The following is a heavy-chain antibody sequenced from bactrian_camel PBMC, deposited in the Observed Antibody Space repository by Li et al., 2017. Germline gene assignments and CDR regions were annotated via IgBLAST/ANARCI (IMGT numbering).Heavy chain of an antibody. D-gene: IGHD1*01. CDR2: IYTGSGGT. Sequence: VQLVESGGESVQAGGSLTLTCVVSGVQSSKLCMGRFRQAPGKDREGVAAIYTGSGGTFYIDSVKGRFTITHDDAENTVYLQMDRLKPEDSATYYCAHDGAVIHGTFRNFIVFGQGTQVTVS. V-gene: IGHV3S40*01. CDR1: GVQSSKLC. J-gene: IGHJ4*01.